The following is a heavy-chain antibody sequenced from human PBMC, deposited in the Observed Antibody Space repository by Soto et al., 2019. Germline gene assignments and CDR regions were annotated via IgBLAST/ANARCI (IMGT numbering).Heavy chain of an antibody. V-gene: IGHV4-59*02. D-gene: IGHD3-10*01. CDR3: ARPFSRFGEYLAWFDP. Sequence: QVQLQESGPGLVKPSETLSLTCTVSGASVTTDYWSWIRQPPGKGLEWIGYIYYSGSTNYNPSLKSRVTISVDTSKNQFSLNLSSVTAKDTAVYYCARPFSRFGEYLAWFDPWGQGTLVTVSS. J-gene: IGHJ5*02. CDR1: GASVTTDY. CDR2: IYYSGST.